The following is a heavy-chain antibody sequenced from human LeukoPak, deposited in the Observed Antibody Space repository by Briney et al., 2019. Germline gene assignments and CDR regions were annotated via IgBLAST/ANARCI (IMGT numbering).Heavy chain of an antibody. J-gene: IGHJ4*02. CDR2: IYHSGST. CDR3: AREDGYYDSSNSFDY. D-gene: IGHD3-22*01. V-gene: IGHV4-38-2*02. Sequence: SETLSLTCTVSGYSISSGYYWGWIRQPPGKGLEWIGSIYHSGSTYYNPSLKSRVTISVDTSKNQFSLKLSSVTAADTAVYYCAREDGYYDSSNSFDYWGQGTLVTVSS. CDR1: GYSISSGYY.